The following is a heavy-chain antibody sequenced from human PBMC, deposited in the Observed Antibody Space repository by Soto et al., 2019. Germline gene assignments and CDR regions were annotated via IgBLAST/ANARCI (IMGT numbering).Heavy chain of an antibody. V-gene: IGHV4-39*07. CDR2: IYYSGST. J-gene: IGHJ6*02. CDR3: ARRGGDYYYYGMDV. D-gene: IGHD1-26*01. CDR1: GGSISSSSYY. Sequence: SETLSLTCTVSGGSISSSSYYWGWIRQPPGKGLEWIGSIYYSGSTFYNPSLKSRVTISVDRSKNQFSLKLSSVTAADTAVYYCARRGGDYYYYGMDVWGQGTTVTSP.